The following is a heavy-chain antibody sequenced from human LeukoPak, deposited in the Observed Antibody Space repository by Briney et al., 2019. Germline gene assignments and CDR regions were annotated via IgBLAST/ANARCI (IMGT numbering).Heavy chain of an antibody. Sequence: PGGSLRLSCVASGVTFGTYGLHWVRQAPGKGLEWVAFIRFDGGDKSYADSVKGRFTISRDNSKNTLYLQMNSLRVEDTAIYYCERVIPLTFQHIDLWEKGPTDSVSS. J-gene: IGHJ6*03. CDR1: GVTFGTYG. V-gene: IGHV3-30*02. D-gene: IGHD2-21*01. CDR3: ERVIPLTFQHIDL. CDR2: IRFDGGDK.